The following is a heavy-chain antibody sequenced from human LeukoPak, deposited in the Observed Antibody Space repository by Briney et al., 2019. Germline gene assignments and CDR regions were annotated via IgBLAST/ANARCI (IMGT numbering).Heavy chain of an antibody. V-gene: IGHV4-31*03. Sequence: PSQTLSLTCTVSGGSVNSGGYYWTWIRQHPGKDLEWLGYIYYSGRTYYNPSLKSRITISLDTSKNQFSLNLTSVSAADTAFYFCARSSDYGDYDWGQGTLITVSS. CDR2: IYYSGRT. D-gene: IGHD4-17*01. J-gene: IGHJ4*02. CDR3: ARSSDYGDYD. CDR1: GGSVNSGGYY.